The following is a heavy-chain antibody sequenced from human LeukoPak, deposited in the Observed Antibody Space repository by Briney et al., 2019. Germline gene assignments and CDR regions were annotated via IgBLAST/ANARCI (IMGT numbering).Heavy chain of an antibody. V-gene: IGHV1-46*01. CDR2: INPSGGST. D-gene: IGHD3-9*01. CDR1: GYTFTGYY. Sequence: ASVKVSCKASGYTFTGYYMHWVRQAPGQGLEWMGIINPSGGSTSYAQKFQGRVTMTRDTSTSTVYMELSSLRSEDTAVYYCARDYDILTGYYSFDPWGQGTLVTVSS. J-gene: IGHJ5*02. CDR3: ARDYDILTGYYSFDP.